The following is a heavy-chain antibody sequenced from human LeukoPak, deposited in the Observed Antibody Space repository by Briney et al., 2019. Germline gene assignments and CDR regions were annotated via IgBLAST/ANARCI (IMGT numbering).Heavy chain of an antibody. V-gene: IGHV1-2*06. J-gene: IGHJ4*02. D-gene: IGHD6-19*01. Sequence: GASVKVSCKASGYTFTGYYMHWVRQAPGQGLEWMGRINPNSGGTNYAQKFQGRVTMTRDTSISTAYMELSRLRSDDTAVYYCARVEGIRQWLVQGAYYFYYWGQGTLVTVSS. CDR2: INPNSGGT. CDR3: ARVEGIRQWLVQGAYYFYY. CDR1: GYTFTGYY.